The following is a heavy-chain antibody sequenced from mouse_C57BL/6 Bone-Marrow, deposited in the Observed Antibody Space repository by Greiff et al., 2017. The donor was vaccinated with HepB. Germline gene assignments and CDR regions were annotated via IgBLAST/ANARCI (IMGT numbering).Heavy chain of an antibody. J-gene: IGHJ4*01. D-gene: IGHD1-1*01. V-gene: IGHV1-81*01. Sequence: QVQLQQSGAELARPGASVKLSCKASGYTFTSYGISWVKQRTGQGLEWIGEIYPRSGNTYYNEKFKGKATLTADKSSSTAYMELRSLTSEDSAVYFCARSHYGSSYDTMDYWGQGTSVTVSS. CDR3: ARSHYGSSYDTMDY. CDR2: IYPRSGNT. CDR1: GYTFTSYG.